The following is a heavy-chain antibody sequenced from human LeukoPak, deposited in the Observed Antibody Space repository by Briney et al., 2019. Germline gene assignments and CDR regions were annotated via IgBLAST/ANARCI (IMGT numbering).Heavy chain of an antibody. V-gene: IGHV3-23*01. CDR2: ISGSGGTT. CDR3: AKAIVGSSYRYYDY. CDR1: GFTLINYI. D-gene: IGHD2-2*01. J-gene: IGHJ4*02. Sequence: GGSLRLSCAASGFTLINYIMTWVRQAPGKGLEWVSAISGSGGTTVYSDSVKGRFTVSRDNSRNTLYLQMNSLRAEDTAVYYCAKAIVGSSYRYYDYWGQGSLVTVSS.